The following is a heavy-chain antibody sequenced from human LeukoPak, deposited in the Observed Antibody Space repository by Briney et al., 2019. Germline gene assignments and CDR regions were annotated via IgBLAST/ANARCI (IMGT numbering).Heavy chain of an antibody. V-gene: IGHV3-43*01. J-gene: IGHJ5*02. CDR2: ISWDSGST. CDR1: GFTFDDYT. CDR3: AKDINYDSSGYGFDP. D-gene: IGHD3-22*01. Sequence: GGSLRLSCAASGFTFDDYTMHWVRQAPGKGLEWVSLISWDSGSTYYADSVKGRFTISRDNSKNSLYLQMNSLRTEDTALYYCAKDINYDSSGYGFDPWGQGTLVTVSS.